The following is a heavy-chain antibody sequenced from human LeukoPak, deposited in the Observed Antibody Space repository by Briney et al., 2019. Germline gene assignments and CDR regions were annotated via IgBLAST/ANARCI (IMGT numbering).Heavy chain of an antibody. CDR3: ARDCGGDCYPRGYRSFDY. J-gene: IGHJ4*02. V-gene: IGHV1-2*02. CDR2: ITPNSGGT. Sequence: ASVKVSCKASGYTFTGYYMHWVRQATGQGLEWMGWITPNSGGTHYAQKFQGRVTMTRDTSISTTYMELSRLRSDDTAVYYCARDCGGDCYPRGYRSFDYWGQGTLVTVSS. CDR1: GYTFTGYY. D-gene: IGHD2-21*02.